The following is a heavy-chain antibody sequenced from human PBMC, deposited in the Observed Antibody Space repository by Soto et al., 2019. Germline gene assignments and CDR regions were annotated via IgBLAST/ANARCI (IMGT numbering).Heavy chain of an antibody. CDR1: GFAFSSHW. D-gene: IGHD3-3*02. CDR3: LRDVVPIIIFRQGLPGYFDS. Sequence: GGSLRLSCAGSGFAFSSHWMSWVRQAPGKELEWVASIKYDGSEKYYVDSVKGRFTVSRDNAEKSVFLHLNTLRPEDTAVYYCLRDVVPIIIFRQGLPGYFDSWYQGXRGTVS. J-gene: IGHJ4*02. CDR2: IKYDGSEK. V-gene: IGHV3-7*03.